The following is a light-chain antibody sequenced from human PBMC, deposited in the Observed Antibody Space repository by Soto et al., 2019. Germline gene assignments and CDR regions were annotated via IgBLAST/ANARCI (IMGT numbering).Light chain of an antibody. CDR3: QQGHNWPLT. CDR1: QSISTE. Sequence: EIVMTQSPATLSVSPGERATLSCRASQSISTELAWYQQKLGQPPRLPIYSASTRATGVPARFTGSGSGSEFTLTISGLQSEDFAVYYCQQGHNWPLTFGQGTRLEI. V-gene: IGKV3-15*01. CDR2: SAS. J-gene: IGKJ2*01.